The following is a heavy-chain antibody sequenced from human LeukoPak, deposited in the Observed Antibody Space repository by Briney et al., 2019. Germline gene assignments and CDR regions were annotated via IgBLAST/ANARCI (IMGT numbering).Heavy chain of an antibody. CDR1: GYTFTGYY. V-gene: IGHV1-2*02. J-gene: IGHJ6*03. D-gene: IGHD2-8*01. CDR2: INPNSGGP. Sequence: EASVKVSCKASGYTFTGYYMHWVRQAPGQGLEWMGWINPNSGGPNYAQNFQGRVTMTRDTSISSAYMELSRLRSDDTAVYYCARTPTEYWTKGVCYGQEYSYYYYMDVWGKGTTVTVSS. CDR3: ARTPTEYWTKGVCYGQEYSYYYYMDV.